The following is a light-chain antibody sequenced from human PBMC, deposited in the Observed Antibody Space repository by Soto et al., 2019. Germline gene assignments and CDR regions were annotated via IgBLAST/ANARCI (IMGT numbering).Light chain of an antibody. CDR2: KAS. CDR3: QQYNSYPYT. Sequence: DIQMTQSPSTLSASVGDRVTITCRASQSISSWLAWYQQKPGKAPKLLIYKASSLESGVPSRFSASGSGTEFTLTISSLQPDDFATYYCQQYNSYPYTFGQGTKLEL. V-gene: IGKV1-5*03. CDR1: QSISSW. J-gene: IGKJ2*01.